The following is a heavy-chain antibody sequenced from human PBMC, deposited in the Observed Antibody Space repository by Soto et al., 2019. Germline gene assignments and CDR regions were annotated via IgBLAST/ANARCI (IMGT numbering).Heavy chain of an antibody. V-gene: IGHV1-69*13. CDR1: GGTFSSYG. CDR2: IIPMSGTA. Sequence: SVKVSCKASGGTFSSYGIHWVRQAPGQGLEWMGGIIPMSGTANYAQNFQGRVAISVDESTRAAYMELRSLKSEDTAMYYCARENYYGSGSYYRDAFDLWGQGTMVTVSS. D-gene: IGHD3-10*01. J-gene: IGHJ3*01. CDR3: ARENYYGSGSYYRDAFDL.